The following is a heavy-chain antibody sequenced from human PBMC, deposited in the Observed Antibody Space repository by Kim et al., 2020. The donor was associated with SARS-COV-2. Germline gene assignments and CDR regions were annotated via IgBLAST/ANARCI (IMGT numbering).Heavy chain of an antibody. D-gene: IGHD3-10*01. Sequence: GGSLRLSCATSGFAFSDSPLHWVRQSPGTGLEWVALISSDGTQKNYANSVRGRVTISRDISKRTLFLQMNSLRPEDTAVYYCATDWAAFSSGTYVFDFWGRGTLVTVSS. CDR3: ATDWAAFSSGTYVFDF. V-gene: IGHV3-30*04. CDR2: ISSDGTQK. J-gene: IGHJ4*02. CDR1: GFAFSDSP.